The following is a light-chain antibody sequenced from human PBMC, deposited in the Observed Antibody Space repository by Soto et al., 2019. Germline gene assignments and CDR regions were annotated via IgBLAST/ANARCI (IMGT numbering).Light chain of an antibody. V-gene: IGKV3-15*01. Sequence: IVMTQSPATLSVSPGERATLSCRASQSVSSNLAWYQQKPGQVPRLLIYGASTRATGMPARFSGSGSGTEFTLIISSLQSEDFAVYYCQQYNKWPLTFGGGTKVDIK. CDR3: QQYNKWPLT. CDR1: QSVSSN. J-gene: IGKJ4*01. CDR2: GAS.